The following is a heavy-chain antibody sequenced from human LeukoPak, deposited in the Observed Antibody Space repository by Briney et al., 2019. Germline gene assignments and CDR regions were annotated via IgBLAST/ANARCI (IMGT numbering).Heavy chain of an antibody. V-gene: IGHV1-8*01. CDR3: ATAVTTWIGYYYYGMDV. D-gene: IGHD4-17*01. J-gene: IGHJ6*02. CDR2: MNPNSGNT. CDR1: GYTFTSYD. Sequence: ASVKVSCTASGYTFTSYDINWVRQATGQGLEWMGWMNPNSGNTGYAQKFQGRVTMTRNTSISTAYMELSSLRSEDTAVYYCATAVTTWIGYYYYGMDVWGQGTTVTVSS.